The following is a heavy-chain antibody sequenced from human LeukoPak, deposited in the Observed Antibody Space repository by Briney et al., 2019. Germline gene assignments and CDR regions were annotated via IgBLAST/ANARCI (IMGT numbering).Heavy chain of an antibody. J-gene: IGHJ6*03. CDR3: ATGSKGATRYYYYYVDV. Sequence: ASVKLSCKVSGYTLTELSMHWVRQAPGKGLEWMGGFDPEDGETIYAQKFQGRVTMSEDTSTDTAYIELSSLRSEDTAVYYCATGSKGATRYYYYYVDVWGKGTTVTVSS. CDR1: GYTLTELS. D-gene: IGHD1-26*01. CDR2: FDPEDGET. V-gene: IGHV1-24*01.